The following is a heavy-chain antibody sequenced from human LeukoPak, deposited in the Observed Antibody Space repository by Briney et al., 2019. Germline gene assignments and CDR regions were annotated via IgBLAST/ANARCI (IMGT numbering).Heavy chain of an antibody. D-gene: IGHD6-13*01. CDR3: ARLFGIAAAGNDHDFDDY. CDR1: GGSISSGGYS. Sequence: PSETLSLTCAVSGGSISSGGYSWSWIRQPPGKGLEWIGYIYHSGSTYYNPSLKSRVTISVDRSKNQFSLKLSSVTAADTAVYYCARLFGIAAAGNDHDFDDYWGQGTLVTVSS. CDR2: IYHSGST. J-gene: IGHJ4*02. V-gene: IGHV4-30-2*01.